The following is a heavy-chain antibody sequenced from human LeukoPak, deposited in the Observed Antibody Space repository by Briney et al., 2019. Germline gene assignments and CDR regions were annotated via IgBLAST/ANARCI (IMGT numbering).Heavy chain of an antibody. V-gene: IGHV1-2*02. D-gene: IGHD2-2*01. CDR1: GYTFTGYY. CDR2: INPNSGGT. J-gene: IGHJ6*03. CDR3: ARVDIVVVPAADDYYYYYMDV. Sequence: GASVKVSCKASGYTFTGYYMHWVRQAPGQGLEWMGWINPNSGGTNYAQKFQGRVTMTRDTSISTAYMELSRLRSDDTAVYYCARVDIVVVPAADDYYYYYMDVWGKGTTVTVSS.